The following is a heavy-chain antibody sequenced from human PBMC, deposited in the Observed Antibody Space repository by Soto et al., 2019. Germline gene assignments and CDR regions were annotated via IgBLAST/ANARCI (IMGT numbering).Heavy chain of an antibody. CDR2: INSDGSST. D-gene: IGHD6-13*01. J-gene: IGHJ3*02. Sequence: GGSLRLSCAASGFTFSSCWMHWVRQAPGKGLVWVSRINSDGSSTSYADSGKGRFTISRDNAKNTLYLQMNSLRAEDTAVYYCARGMRGAAAGNDDSDAFDIWGQGTMVTVSS. CDR1: GFTFSSCW. V-gene: IGHV3-74*01. CDR3: ARGMRGAAAGNDDSDAFDI.